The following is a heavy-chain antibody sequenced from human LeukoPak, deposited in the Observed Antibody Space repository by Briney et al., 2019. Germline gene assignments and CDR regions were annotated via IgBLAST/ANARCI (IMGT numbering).Heavy chain of an antibody. V-gene: IGHV4-34*01. D-gene: IGHD5-18*01. CDR2: INHSGST. J-gene: IGHJ4*02. CDR1: GGSFSGYY. CDR3: SGGGGRIQLWLRNHHTFDY. Sequence: PSETLSLTCAVYGGSFSGYYWSWIRQPPGKGLEWIGEINHSGSTNYNPSLKSRVTISVDTSKNQFSLKLSSVTAADTAVYYCSGGGGRIQLWLRNHHTFDYWGQGTLVTVSS.